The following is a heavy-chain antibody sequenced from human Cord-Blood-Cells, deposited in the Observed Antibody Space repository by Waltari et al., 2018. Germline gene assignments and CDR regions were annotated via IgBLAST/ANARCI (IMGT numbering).Heavy chain of an antibody. CDR1: GFTFTSSA. CDR3: AADRGVATIFYWYFDL. J-gene: IGHJ2*01. D-gene: IGHD5-12*01. CDR2: IVVGSGNT. V-gene: IGHV1-58*01. Sequence: QMQLVQSGPEVKKPGTSVKVSCKASGFTFTSSAVQWVRQARGQRLEWIGWIVVGSGNTKYEQKFQKRVTITRDMSTSTAYMGLSSLRSEDTAVYYCAADRGVATIFYWYFDLWGRGTLVTVSS.